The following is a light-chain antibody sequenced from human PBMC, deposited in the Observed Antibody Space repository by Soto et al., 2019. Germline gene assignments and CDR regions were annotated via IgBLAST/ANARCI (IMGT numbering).Light chain of an antibody. CDR3: QHYNSYSEA. Sequence: DIQMTQSPSTLSGSVGDRVTITCRASQTISSWLAWYQQKPGKAPKLLIYKASTLTSGVPSRFSGSGSGTEFTITISSLQPDDFSTYYCQHYNSYSEAFGQGTKVELK. CDR2: KAS. V-gene: IGKV1-5*03. J-gene: IGKJ1*01. CDR1: QTISSW.